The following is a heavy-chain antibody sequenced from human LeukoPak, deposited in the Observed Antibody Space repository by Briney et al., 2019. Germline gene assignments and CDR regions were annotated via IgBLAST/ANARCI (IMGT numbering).Heavy chain of an antibody. Sequence: KPGGSLRLSCAASGFTFSSYSMNWVRQAPGKGLEWVSSISSRSSNLYYADSVKGRFTISRDNAKNSLYLQMNSLRAEDTALYYCARDGGVDGYNSYFYYWGQGKPFTVSS. V-gene: IGHV3-21*01. CDR3: ARDGGVDGYNSYFYY. CDR2: ISSRSSNL. J-gene: IGHJ4*02. CDR1: GFTFSSYS. D-gene: IGHD5-24*01.